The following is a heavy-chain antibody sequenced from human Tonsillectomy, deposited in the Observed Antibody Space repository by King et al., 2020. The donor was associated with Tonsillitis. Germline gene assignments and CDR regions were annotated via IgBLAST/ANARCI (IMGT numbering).Heavy chain of an antibody. Sequence: QLVQSGAEVKKPGESLRISCQGSGFSFTSYYISWVRQMPGKGLEWMGRVDPSDSYSIYSASFQGHVTMSADKSTSTAYLQWSSMKASDTAIYFCARHGDIVLRVYPFYAFDMWGQGTMVTVSS. D-gene: IGHD5/OR15-5a*01. J-gene: IGHJ3*02. V-gene: IGHV5-10-1*01. CDR2: VDPSDSYS. CDR3: ARHGDIVLRVYPFYAFDM. CDR1: GFSFTSYY.